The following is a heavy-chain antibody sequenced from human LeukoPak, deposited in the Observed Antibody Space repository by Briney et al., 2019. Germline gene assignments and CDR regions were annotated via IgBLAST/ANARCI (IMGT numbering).Heavy chain of an antibody. Sequence: PSETLSLTCTVSGGSISSSSYYWGWIRQPPGKGLEWIGSIYYSGSTYYNPSLKSRVTISVDTSKNQFSLKLSSVTAADTAVYYCARDVRTWWPQVYYYYYMDVWGKGTTVTVSS. CDR1: GGSISSSSYY. CDR2: IYYSGST. J-gene: IGHJ6*03. CDR3: ARDVRTWWPQVYYYYYMDV. V-gene: IGHV4-39*07. D-gene: IGHD2-8*02.